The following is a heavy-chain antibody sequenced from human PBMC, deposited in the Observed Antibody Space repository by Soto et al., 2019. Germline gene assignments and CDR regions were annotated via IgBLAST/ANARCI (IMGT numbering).Heavy chain of an antibody. D-gene: IGHD3-3*01. CDR3: AKGTGGYDFWSGYYTSPRYFDY. Sequence: PGGSLRLSCAASGFTFSSYAMSWVRQAPGKGLEWVSAISGSGGSTYYADSVKGRFTISRDNSKNTLYLQMNSLRAEDTAVYYCAKGTGGYDFWSGYYTSPRYFDYWGQGTLVTVSS. CDR2: ISGSGGST. J-gene: IGHJ4*02. V-gene: IGHV3-23*01. CDR1: GFTFSSYA.